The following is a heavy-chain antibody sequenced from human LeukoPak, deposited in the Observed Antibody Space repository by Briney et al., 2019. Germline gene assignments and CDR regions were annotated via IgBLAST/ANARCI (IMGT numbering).Heavy chain of an antibody. CDR3: ARDQYCSSTSCDAFDI. J-gene: IGHJ3*02. CDR1: GFTFCSYS. V-gene: IGHV3-21*01. Sequence: PGGYLTLTGAASGFTFCSYSMNWVRQAPGTGLEWGTPISSSSSYISYADSVKGRFTISRDNAKNSLYLQMNSLRAEDTAVYYCARDQYCSSTSCDAFDIWGQGTMVTVSS. CDR2: ISSSSSYI. D-gene: IGHD2-2*01.